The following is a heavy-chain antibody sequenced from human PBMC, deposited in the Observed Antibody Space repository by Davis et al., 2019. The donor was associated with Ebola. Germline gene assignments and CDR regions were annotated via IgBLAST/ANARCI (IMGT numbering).Heavy chain of an antibody. CDR2: IYYSGST. J-gene: IGHJ4*02. CDR3: ARTYCSSINCDQNYFDS. V-gene: IGHV4-59*01. CDR1: GGSISSYY. D-gene: IGHD2-2*01. Sequence: SETLSLTCTVSGGSISSYYWSWIRQPPGKGLEWIGYIYYSGSTNYNPSLKSRVTISVDTSKNQFSLKLSSVTAADTAVYFCARTYCSSINCDQNYFDSWGQGTLVTVSS.